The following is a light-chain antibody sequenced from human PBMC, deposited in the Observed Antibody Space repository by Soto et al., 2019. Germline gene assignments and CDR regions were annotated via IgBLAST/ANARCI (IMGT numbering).Light chain of an antibody. V-gene: IGLV2-14*03. J-gene: IGLJ1*01. Sequence: QSALTQPASVSGSPGQSITISCTGTSSDVGGYNYVSWYQQHPGKAPKLMIYDVGNRPSGVSDRFAGSKSGNTASLTISGHQAEDEADYYCSSYTSNNTLVFGTETKLTVL. CDR3: SSYTSNNTLV. CDR1: SSDVGGYNY. CDR2: DVG.